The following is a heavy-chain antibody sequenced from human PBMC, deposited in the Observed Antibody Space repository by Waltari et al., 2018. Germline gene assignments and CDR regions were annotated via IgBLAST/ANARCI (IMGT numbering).Heavy chain of an antibody. CDR2: INHSGST. CDR3: AREDPRIYCSGGSCYSGSFDY. Sequence: QVQLQQWGAGLLKPSETLSLTCAVYGGSFSGYYWSWIRQPPGTGLGWIGEINHSGSTNYNPSLKSRVTISVDTSKNQFSLKLSSVTAADTAVYYCAREDPRIYCSGGSCYSGSFDYWGQGTLVTVSS. D-gene: IGHD2-15*01. J-gene: IGHJ4*02. CDR1: GGSFSGYY. V-gene: IGHV4-34*01.